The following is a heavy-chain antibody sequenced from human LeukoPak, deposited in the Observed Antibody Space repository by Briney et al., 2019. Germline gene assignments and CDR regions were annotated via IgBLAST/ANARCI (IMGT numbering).Heavy chain of an antibody. CDR1: GGSISSNNW. Sequence: SETLSLTCAVSGGSISSNNWWSWVHQPPGKGLEWIGEIYHSGSANYNPSLKSRVTISVDKSKNQFSLKLSSVTAADTAVYYYARDVGTALVTGDYWGQGTLVTVSA. CDR3: ARDVGTALVTGDY. V-gene: IGHV4-4*02. CDR2: IYHSGSA. D-gene: IGHD5-18*01. J-gene: IGHJ4*02.